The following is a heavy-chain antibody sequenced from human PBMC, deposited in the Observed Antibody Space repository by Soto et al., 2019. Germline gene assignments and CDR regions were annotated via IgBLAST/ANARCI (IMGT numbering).Heavy chain of an antibody. CDR2: ISYDGSNK. CDR3: ARDQEAVAGDSFPFYGMDV. J-gene: IGHJ6*02. CDR1: GFTFRTYG. V-gene: IGHV3-30*03. D-gene: IGHD6-19*01. Sequence: GGSLRLSCAPSGFTFRTYGMHWLRQAPGKGLEWVAVISYDGSNKYYADSVKGRLTISRDNSRNTLYLQMNSLRAEDTAVYYCARDQEAVAGDSFPFYGMDVWGQGTTVTVSS.